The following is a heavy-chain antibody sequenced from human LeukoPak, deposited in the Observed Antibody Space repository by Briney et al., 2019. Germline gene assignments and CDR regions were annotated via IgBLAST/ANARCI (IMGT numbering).Heavy chain of an antibody. CDR2: INPNSGGT. CDR3: ARVGLYCSSTSCYSPPNWFDP. V-gene: IGHV1-2*02. CDR1: GYTFTGYY. D-gene: IGHD2-2*02. J-gene: IGHJ5*02. Sequence: EASVKVSCKASGYTFTGYYMHWVRQAPGQGLEWMGWINPNSGGTNYAQKFQGRVTMTRDPSISTAYMELSRLRSDDTAVYYCARVGLYCSSTSCYSPPNWFDPWGQGTLVTVSS.